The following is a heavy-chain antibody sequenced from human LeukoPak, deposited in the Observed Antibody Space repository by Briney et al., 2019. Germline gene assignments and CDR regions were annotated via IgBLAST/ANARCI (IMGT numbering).Heavy chain of an antibody. J-gene: IGHJ4*02. D-gene: IGHD3-10*01. Sequence: PGRSLRLSCAASGFTFSTYAMHWVRQAPGKGLEWMGGFDPEDGETIYAQKFQGRVTMTEDTSTDTAYMELSSLRSEDTAVYYCATVAGSRYFDYWGQGTLVTVSS. CDR1: GFTFSTYA. CDR2: FDPEDGET. CDR3: ATVAGSRYFDY. V-gene: IGHV1-24*01.